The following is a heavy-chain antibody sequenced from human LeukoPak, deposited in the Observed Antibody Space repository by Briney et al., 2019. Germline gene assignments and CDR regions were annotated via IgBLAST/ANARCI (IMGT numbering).Heavy chain of an antibody. Sequence: GASVKVSCKASGYTFTGYYMHWVRQASGQGLEWMGRINPNSGGTNYAQKFQGRVTMTRDTSISTAYMELSRLRSGDTAVYYCARGGYDFVYYYYGMDVWGQGTTVTVSS. J-gene: IGHJ6*02. D-gene: IGHD3-3*01. CDR2: INPNSGGT. V-gene: IGHV1-2*06. CDR3: ARGGYDFVYYYYGMDV. CDR1: GYTFTGYY.